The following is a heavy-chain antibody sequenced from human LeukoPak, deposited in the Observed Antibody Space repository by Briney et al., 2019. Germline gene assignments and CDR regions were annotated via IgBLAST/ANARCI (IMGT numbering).Heavy chain of an antibody. V-gene: IGHV3-7*01. CDR3: ERGAAAADY. Sequence: PGGSLRLSCAASGFTISSYWMSWVRQAPGKGLEWVANIKQDGSEKYYVDSVKGRFTISRDNAKNSLYLQMNSLRAEDMAVYYCERGAAAADYWGQGTLVTVSS. CDR1: GFTISSYW. CDR2: IKQDGSEK. D-gene: IGHD6-13*01. J-gene: IGHJ4*02.